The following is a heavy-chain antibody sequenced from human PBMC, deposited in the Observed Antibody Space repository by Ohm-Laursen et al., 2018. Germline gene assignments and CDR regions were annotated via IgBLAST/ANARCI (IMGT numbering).Heavy chain of an antibody. CDR1: GYTFTSYG. J-gene: IGHJ5*02. V-gene: IGHV1-18*01. D-gene: IGHD2-15*01. CDR2: ISAYNGNT. Sequence: GASVKVSCKASGYTFTSYGISWVRQAPGQGLEWMGWISAYNGNTNYAQKLQGRVTMTTDTSTSTAYMELRSLRSDDTAVYYCSVVVAATGSYWFDPWGQGTLVTVSS. CDR3: SVVVAATGSYWFDP.